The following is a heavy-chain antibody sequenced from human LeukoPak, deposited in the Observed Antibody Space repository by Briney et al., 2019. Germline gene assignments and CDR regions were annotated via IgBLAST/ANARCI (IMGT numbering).Heavy chain of an antibody. CDR1: GYTFTGYY. CDR2: VNPNSGGT. D-gene: IGHD3-3*01. V-gene: IGHV1-2*02. CDR3: ARLTSNGAIFGVVITPPPYYFDY. J-gene: IGHJ4*02. Sequence: GASVKVSCKASGYTFTGYYMHWVRQAPGQGLEWMGWVNPNSGGTNYAQKFQGRVTMTRDTSISTAYMELSRLTSYDTAVYYCARLTSNGAIFGVVITPPPYYFDYWGQGTLVTVSS.